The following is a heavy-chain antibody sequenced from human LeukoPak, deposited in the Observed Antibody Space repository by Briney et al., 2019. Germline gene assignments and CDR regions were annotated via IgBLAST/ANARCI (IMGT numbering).Heavy chain of an antibody. Sequence: QPGGSLRLSCAASGFTFSSYAMSWVRQAPGKGLEWVSAISGSGGSTYYADSVKGRFTISRDNSKNTLYLQINSLRAEDTAVYYCARSAGDPHCFDIWGQGTMVTVSS. CDR1: GFTFSSYA. J-gene: IGHJ3*02. D-gene: IGHD4-17*01. CDR3: ARSAGDPHCFDI. V-gene: IGHV3-23*01. CDR2: ISGSGGST.